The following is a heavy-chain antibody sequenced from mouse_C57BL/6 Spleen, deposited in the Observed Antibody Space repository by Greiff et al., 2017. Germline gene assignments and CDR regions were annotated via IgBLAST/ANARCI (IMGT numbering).Heavy chain of an antibody. J-gene: IGHJ3*01. V-gene: IGHV1-76*01. CDR3: ARTRFYDYLFAY. D-gene: IGHD2-4*01. CDR1: GYTFTDYY. Sequence: QVQLKESGAELVRPGASVKLSCKASGYTFTDYYINWVKQRPGQGLEWIARLYPGSGNTYYNEKFKGKATLTAEKSSSTAYMQLSSLTSEDSAVYFCARTRFYDYLFAYWGQGTLVTVSA. CDR2: LYPGSGNT.